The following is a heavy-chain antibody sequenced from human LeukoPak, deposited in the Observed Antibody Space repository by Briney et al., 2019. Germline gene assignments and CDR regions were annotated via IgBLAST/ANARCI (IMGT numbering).Heavy chain of an antibody. CDR2: IYYSGST. D-gene: IGHD2-21*02. CDR3: ARHLVTAIPY. Sequence: SDTLSLTCTVSGGSISSISYDWGWIRRPPGKGLEWIGSIYYSGSTYYNPSLKSRVTISVDTSKNQFSLKLSSVTAADTAVYYCARHLVTAIPYWGQGTLVTVSS. J-gene: IGHJ4*02. V-gene: IGHV4-39*01. CDR1: GGSISSISYD.